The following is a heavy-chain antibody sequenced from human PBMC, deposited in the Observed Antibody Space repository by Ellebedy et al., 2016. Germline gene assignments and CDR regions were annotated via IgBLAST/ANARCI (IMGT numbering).Heavy chain of an antibody. CDR3: YYGHYSGS. J-gene: IGHJ4*02. V-gene: IGHV3-23*01. Sequence: GGSLRLSXVASGFTFGNFFMSWVRQAPGGGLEWFSTISGGGDITVSADSVKGRFTISRDNSRNTLYLQMNSLRAEDTAVYYCYYGHYSGSWGQGTLVTVSS. CDR2: ISGGGDIT. CDR1: GFTFGNFF. D-gene: IGHD4-17*01.